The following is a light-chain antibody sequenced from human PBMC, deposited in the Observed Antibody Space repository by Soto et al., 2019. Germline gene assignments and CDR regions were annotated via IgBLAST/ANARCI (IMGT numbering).Light chain of an antibody. CDR2: AAS. CDR3: QQSYSTPRTWT. CDR1: QSISSY. V-gene: IGKV1-39*01. Sequence: DIQMTQSPSSLSASVGDRVTITCRASQSISSYLNWYQQKPGEAPKLLIYAASSLQSGVPSRFSGSGSGTDFTLTISSLQPEDFATYYCQQSYSTPRTWTFGQGTKVDIK. J-gene: IGKJ1*01.